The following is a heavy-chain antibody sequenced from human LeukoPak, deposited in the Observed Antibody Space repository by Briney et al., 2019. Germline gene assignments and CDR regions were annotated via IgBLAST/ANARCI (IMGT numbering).Heavy chain of an antibody. D-gene: IGHD3-3*01. Sequence: PGGSLRLSCAASGFIFSSYSMNWVRQAPGKGLEWVSYISSSSSTIYYADSVKGRFTISRDNAKNSLYLQMNSLRAEDTAVYYCAKGGSVLRFLEWLLDYFDYWGQGTLVTVSS. CDR2: ISSSSSTI. CDR3: AKGGSVLRFLEWLLDYFDY. V-gene: IGHV3-48*01. CDR1: GFIFSSYS. J-gene: IGHJ4*02.